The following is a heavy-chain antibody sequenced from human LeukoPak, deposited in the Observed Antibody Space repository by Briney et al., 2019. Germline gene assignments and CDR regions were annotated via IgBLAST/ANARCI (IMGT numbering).Heavy chain of an antibody. CDR3: ARGGIWFGDLSINYGMDV. CDR1: GGSFSGYY. Sequence: SETLSLTCAVYGGSFSGYYWTWIRQPPGKGLEWIGDINHSGGTNYNPSLKSRVALSVDTSKNQFSLHLSSVTAADTAVYYCARGGIWFGDLSINYGMDVWGQGTTVTVSS. CDR2: INHSGGT. J-gene: IGHJ6*02. D-gene: IGHD3-10*01. V-gene: IGHV4-34*01.